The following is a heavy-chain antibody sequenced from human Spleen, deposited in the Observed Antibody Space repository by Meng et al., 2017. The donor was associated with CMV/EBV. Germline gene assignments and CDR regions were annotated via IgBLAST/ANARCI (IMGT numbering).Heavy chain of an antibody. J-gene: IGHJ6*02. D-gene: IGHD4-11*01. CDR3: AGVDYLENGMDV. Sequence: ASVKVSCKTSGYNFISYGISWVRQAPGQGLEWMGWISTFNGDTNYAQKIQGRATMTTDTSTSTVYMELRSLRSDDTAVYYCAGVDYLENGMDVWGQGTTVTVSS. CDR1: GYNFISYG. V-gene: IGHV1-18*01. CDR2: ISTFNGDT.